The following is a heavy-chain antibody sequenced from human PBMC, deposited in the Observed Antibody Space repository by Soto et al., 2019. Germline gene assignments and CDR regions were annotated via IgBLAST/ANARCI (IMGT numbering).Heavy chain of an antibody. D-gene: IGHD4-17*01. CDR3: ARQDYGDYFDY. CDR2: IYYSGST. V-gene: IGHV4-59*01. Sequence: PSETLSLTCTVSGGSISSYYWSWIRQPPGKGLEWIGYIYYSGSTNYNPSLKSRVTISVDTSKNQFSLKLSSVTAADTAVYYYARQDYGDYFDYWGQGTLVTVSS. CDR1: GGSISSYY. J-gene: IGHJ4*02.